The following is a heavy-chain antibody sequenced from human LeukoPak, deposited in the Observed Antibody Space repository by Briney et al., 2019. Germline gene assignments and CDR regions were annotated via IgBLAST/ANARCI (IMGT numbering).Heavy chain of an antibody. CDR1: GFTFNSYW. CDR3: ARGPLGYCSVTSCSFDS. CDR2: INQDGSEN. Sequence: GGCLRLSCAASGFTFNSYWMSWVRQAPGKGLEWVANINQDGSENYYLDSVKGRFTISRDNAKNSLYLQMNSLRAEDTAVYYCARGPLGYCSVTSCSFDSWGQGTLVTVSS. J-gene: IGHJ4*02. D-gene: IGHD2-2*01. V-gene: IGHV3-7*01.